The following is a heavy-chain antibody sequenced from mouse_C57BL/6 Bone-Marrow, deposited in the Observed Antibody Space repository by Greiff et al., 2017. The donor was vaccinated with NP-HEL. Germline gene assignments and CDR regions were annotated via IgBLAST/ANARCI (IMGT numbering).Heavy chain of an antibody. V-gene: IGHV1-80*01. J-gene: IGHJ3*01. CDR2: IYPGDGDT. CDR3: ARGAY. CDR1: GYEFSNYW. Sequence: VQLQQSGAELVKPGASVKISCKASGYEFSNYWMNWVKQRPGKGLEWIGQIYPGDGDTNYNGQFKDKATLTADKSSRPVYMQLIRLTSDDSAVYICARGAYWGRGTLVTVSA.